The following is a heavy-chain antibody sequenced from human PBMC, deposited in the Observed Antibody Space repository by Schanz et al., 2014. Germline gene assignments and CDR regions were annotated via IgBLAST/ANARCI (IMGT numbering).Heavy chain of an antibody. D-gene: IGHD3-10*01. CDR3: ARAPPLVRGIAGWFGP. CDR1: GFTVSDHY. J-gene: IGHJ5*02. V-gene: IGHV3-66*01. CDR2: ITSGSAK. Sequence: EVQLVESGGGLVQPGGSLRLSCAVSGFTVSDHYMDWVRQAPGKGLEWVSYITSGSAKFYADSVKGRFTISRDNSKSTLYPQRNSLRAADTAVYYCARAPPLVRGIAGWFGPWGQGSLVTVSS.